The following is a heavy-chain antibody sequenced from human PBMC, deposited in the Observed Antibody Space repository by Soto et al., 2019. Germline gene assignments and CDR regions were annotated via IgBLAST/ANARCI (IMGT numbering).Heavy chain of an antibody. D-gene: IGHD1-1*01. CDR3: ARNGTLTGFSYGMDV. V-gene: IGHV1-69*01. J-gene: IGHJ6*02. CDR2: LIPIFDTA. Sequence: QVQLVQSGAELRKPGSSVKVSCKASGGTFSDSTINWVRQAPGQRLEWMVGLIPIFDTANYAEKFQGRVTITADESTSTSFMEVSSLRSEDTAVYYCARNGTLTGFSYGMDVWGQGTMVTVSS. CDR1: GGTFSDST.